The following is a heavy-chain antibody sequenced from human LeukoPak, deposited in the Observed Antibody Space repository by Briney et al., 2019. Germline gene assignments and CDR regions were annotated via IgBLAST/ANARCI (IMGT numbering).Heavy chain of an antibody. CDR1: GFTFSSDW. J-gene: IGHJ6*02. Sequence: GGSLRLSCAASGFTFSSDWMSWGRQAPGKGLEWVANIKQDGSEKYYVDSVKGRFTISRDNAKNSLYLQMNSLRAEDTAVYYCARDSAYYYGSGSYSVYYYYYYGMDVWGQGTTVTVSS. D-gene: IGHD3-10*01. V-gene: IGHV3-7*01. CDR3: ARDSAYYYGSGSYSVYYYYYYGMDV. CDR2: IKQDGSEK.